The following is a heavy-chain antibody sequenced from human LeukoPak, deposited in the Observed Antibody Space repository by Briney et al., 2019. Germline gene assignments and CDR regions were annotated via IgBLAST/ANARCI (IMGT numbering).Heavy chain of an antibody. J-gene: IGHJ4*02. V-gene: IGHV3-48*01. Sequence: TGGSLRLSCTVSGLTFSNTGMHWVRQAPGKGLDWLSYILGGSDTIHYADSVKGRFTISRDNAKNSLYLQMDSLGVEDTAVYYCATDWPVRWGQGTLVTVSS. D-gene: IGHD3-10*01. CDR1: GLTFSNTG. CDR2: ILGGSDTI. CDR3: ATDWPVR.